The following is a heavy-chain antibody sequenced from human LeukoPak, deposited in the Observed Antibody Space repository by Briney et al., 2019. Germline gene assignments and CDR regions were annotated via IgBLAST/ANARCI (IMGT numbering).Heavy chain of an antibody. CDR1: GYTLTELS. V-gene: IGHV1-24*01. J-gene: IGHJ4*02. D-gene: IGHD1-7*01. CDR3: ATGRELRGGFDY. Sequence: ASVKVSCKVSGYTLTELSIHLVRQAPGKGLEWMGGFDPEDGETIYAQKFQGRVTMTEDTSTDTAYMELSSLRSEDTAVYYCATGRELRGGFDYWGQGTLVTVSS. CDR2: FDPEDGET.